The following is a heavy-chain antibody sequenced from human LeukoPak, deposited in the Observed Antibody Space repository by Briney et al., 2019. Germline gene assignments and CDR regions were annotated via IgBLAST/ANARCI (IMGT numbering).Heavy chain of an antibody. Sequence: GGSLRLSCAASGFTVNNAWMTWIRQAPGKGLEWVGRIKSDTDGGTTDYAAPVKGRFTISRDDSRNTLYLQMNSLKTDDTAVYFCTTVRLPAYFDNRGQGTLATVSS. CDR2: IKSDTDGGTT. D-gene: IGHD2-2*01. V-gene: IGHV3-15*01. CDR1: GFTVNNAW. CDR3: TTVRLPAYFDN. J-gene: IGHJ4*02.